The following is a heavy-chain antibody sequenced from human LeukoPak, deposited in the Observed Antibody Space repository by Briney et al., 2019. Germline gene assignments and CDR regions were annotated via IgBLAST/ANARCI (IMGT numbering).Heavy chain of an antibody. CDR3: AIGIAVAGIAGDY. J-gene: IGHJ4*02. CDR2: INHSGST. V-gene: IGHV4-39*07. D-gene: IGHD6-19*01. Sequence: KPSETLSLTCTVSGGSISSSSYYWGWIRQPPGKGLEWIGEINHSGSTNYNPSLKSRVTISVDTSKNQFSLKLSSVTAADTAVYYCAIGIAVAGIAGDYWGQGTLVTVSS. CDR1: GGSISSSSYY.